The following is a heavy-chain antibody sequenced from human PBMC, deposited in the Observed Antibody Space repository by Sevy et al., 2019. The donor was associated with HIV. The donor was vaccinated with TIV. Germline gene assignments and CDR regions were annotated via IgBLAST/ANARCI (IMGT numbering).Heavy chain of an antibody. CDR1: GSILSKYS. Sequence: GWSLRLSCAASGSILSKYSMSWVRQPPGKGLEWVSTLSFGCGEINYADSVKGRFTISRDNSKSSVYLQMNNLRPEDTAVYYCAREGCTKPHDYWGQGTLVTVSS. J-gene: IGHJ4*02. V-gene: IGHV3-23*01. CDR2: LSFGCGEI. CDR3: AREGCTKPHDY. D-gene: IGHD2-8*01.